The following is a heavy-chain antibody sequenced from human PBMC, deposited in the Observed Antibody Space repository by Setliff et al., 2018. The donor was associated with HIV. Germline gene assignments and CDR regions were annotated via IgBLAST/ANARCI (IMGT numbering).Heavy chain of an antibody. CDR2: INEDGSED. D-gene: IGHD1-26*01. Sequence: QPGGSLRLSCSISGFRFRDHWMSWVRQAPGKGLEWVANINEDGSEDYYADSVKGRFTISRDNAKDSVYLEINGLRVDDMGIYFCARPIEWGHPARFDSWGQGTVVTVSS. CDR1: GFRFRDHW. J-gene: IGHJ5*01. V-gene: IGHV3-7*03. CDR3: ARPIEWGHPARFDS.